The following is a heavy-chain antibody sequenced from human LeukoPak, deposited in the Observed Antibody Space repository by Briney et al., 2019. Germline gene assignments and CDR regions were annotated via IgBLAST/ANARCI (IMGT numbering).Heavy chain of an antibody. Sequence: SGGSLRLSCAASGFTFSSYAMSWVRQAPGKGLEWVSAISGSGGSTYYADSVKGRFTISRDNAKNSLYLQMNSLRDEDTAVYYCARQYCTNGVCYTTTFDYWGQGTLVTVSS. CDR2: ISGSGGST. CDR1: GFTFSSYA. V-gene: IGHV3-23*01. D-gene: IGHD2-8*01. CDR3: ARQYCTNGVCYTTTFDY. J-gene: IGHJ4*02.